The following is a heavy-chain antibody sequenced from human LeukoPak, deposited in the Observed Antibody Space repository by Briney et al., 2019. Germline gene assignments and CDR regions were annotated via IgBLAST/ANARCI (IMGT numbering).Heavy chain of an antibody. CDR2: VCYVGGIK. CDR1: AFTFSTYG. J-gene: IGHJ6*02. V-gene: IGHV3-33*01. CDR3: ARIDCTGGSCRQYYYYGMAV. D-gene: IGHD2-15*01. Sequence: AGSLTLSCAASAFTFSTYGMNWVRQAPGKGREWVGVVCYVGGIKYYADFVTGRFIISRDNSKNRMYLQMNSLTAEDTAVYYCARIDCTGGSCRQYYYYGMAVWGQGTTVTVSS.